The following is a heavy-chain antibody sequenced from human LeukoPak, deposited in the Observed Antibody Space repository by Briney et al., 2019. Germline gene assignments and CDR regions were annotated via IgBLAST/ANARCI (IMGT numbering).Heavy chain of an antibody. Sequence: GGSLRLSCAASGITLSNYWMHWVRQAPGKGLVWVSRINKDGSTTTYADSVKGRFTNSRDNAKNMLYLQMNSLRAEDTAVYFCVRDVSGYDLVSFDPWGRGTLVTVSS. D-gene: IGHD5-12*01. CDR2: INKDGSTT. CDR3: VRDVSGYDLVSFDP. CDR1: GITLSNYW. J-gene: IGHJ5*02. V-gene: IGHV3-74*01.